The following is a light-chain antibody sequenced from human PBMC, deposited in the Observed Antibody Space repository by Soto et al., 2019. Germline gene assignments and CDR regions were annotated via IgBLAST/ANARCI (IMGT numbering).Light chain of an antibody. J-gene: IGKJ4*01. V-gene: IGKV1-9*01. Sequence: IQLTQSPSSLSASVGDRVSITCRATQDINNFLAWYQQKPGKAPKLLIYAASTLQSGVPSRFRGSGSGTDFTLTISSLQHEDFATYYCQQLERYPSTFGGGTKVDIK. CDR3: QQLERYPST. CDR1: QDINNF. CDR2: AAS.